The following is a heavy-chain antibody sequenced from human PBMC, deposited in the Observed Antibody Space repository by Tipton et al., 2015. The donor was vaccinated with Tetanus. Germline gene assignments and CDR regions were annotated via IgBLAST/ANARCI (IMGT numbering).Heavy chain of an antibody. V-gene: IGHV4-4*07. CDR3: ARATMVRGVLYMDV. D-gene: IGHD3-10*01. J-gene: IGHJ6*02. Sequence: TLSLTCTVSGGSISSYYWSWIRQPAGKGLEWIGHIYTRGSTNYNPSLKSRVTISVDTSKNQFSLKLSSVTAADTAVYYCARATMVRGVLYMDVWGQGPTVTVSS. CDR1: GGSISSYY. CDR2: IYTRGST.